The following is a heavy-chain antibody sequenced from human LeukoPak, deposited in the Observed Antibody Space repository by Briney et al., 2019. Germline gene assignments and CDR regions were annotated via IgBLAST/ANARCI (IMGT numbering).Heavy chain of an antibody. CDR2: IIPIFGTA. J-gene: IGHJ3*02. CDR1: GGTFSSYA. D-gene: IGHD6-6*01. CDR3: ARPTGRDSSYAFDI. V-gene: IGHV1-69*13. Sequence: PGASVKVSCKASGGTFSSYAISWVRQAPGQGLEWMGGIIPIFGTANYAQKFQGRVTITADESTSTAYMELSSLRSEDTAVYYCARPTGRDSSYAFDIWGQGTMVTVSS.